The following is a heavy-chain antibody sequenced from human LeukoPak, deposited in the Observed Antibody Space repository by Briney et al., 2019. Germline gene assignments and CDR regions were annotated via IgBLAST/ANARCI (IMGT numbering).Heavy chain of an antibody. V-gene: IGHV1-18*01. CDR1: GYDFKTYA. D-gene: IGHD6-13*01. CDR3: ARGGGRTSSWRSFDL. Sequence: ASVKVSCKSSGYDFKTYAVSWVRQAPGQGLEWMGWISGYNGETGFAPNFQGRVTRTTDTSTSTAYMELRSLSVDDTAVYYCARGGGRTSSWRSFDLWGQGTLVIVS. CDR2: ISGYNGET. J-gene: IGHJ4*02.